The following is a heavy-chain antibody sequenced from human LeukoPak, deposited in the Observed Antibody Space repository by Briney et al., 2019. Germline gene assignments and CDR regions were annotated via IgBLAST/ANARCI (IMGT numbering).Heavy chain of an antibody. CDR3: ARADGS. CDR2: ISYDGSNK. V-gene: IGHV3-30-3*01. D-gene: IGHD1-26*01. J-gene: IGHJ4*02. CDR1: GFTFSSYA. Sequence: PGRSLRLSCAASGFTFSSYAMHWVRQAPGKGLEWVAVISYDGSNKYYADSVKGRFTISRDNSKNTLYLQMNSLRSEDTAVYYCARADGSWGQGTLVTVSS.